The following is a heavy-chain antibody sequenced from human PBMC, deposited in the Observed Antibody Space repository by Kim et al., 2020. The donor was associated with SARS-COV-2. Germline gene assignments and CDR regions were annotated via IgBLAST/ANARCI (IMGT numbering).Heavy chain of an antibody. J-gene: IGHJ3*02. CDR3: AKVRIAVAGNDAFDI. D-gene: IGHD6-19*01. V-gene: IGHV3-23*01. Sequence: VKGRCTISRDNPKNTLYMQMTSLRAEDTAVYYCAKVRIAVAGNDAFDIWGQGTMVTVSS.